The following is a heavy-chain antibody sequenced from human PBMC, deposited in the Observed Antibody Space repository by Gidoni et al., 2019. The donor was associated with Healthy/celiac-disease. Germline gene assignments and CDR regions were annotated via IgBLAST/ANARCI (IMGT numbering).Heavy chain of an antibody. D-gene: IGHD3-3*01. V-gene: IGHV3-64D*09. CDR3: VRFLEWPMYYFDY. CDR1: GFTFSSYA. J-gene: IGHJ4*02. CDR2: ISSTGGST. Sequence: EVQLVESGGGLVQPGGSLRLSCSAPGFTFSSYAMHWVRQAPGKGLEYVSAISSTGGSTYYADSVKGRFTISRDNSKNTLYLQMSSLRAEDTAVYYCVRFLEWPMYYFDYWGQGTLVTVSS.